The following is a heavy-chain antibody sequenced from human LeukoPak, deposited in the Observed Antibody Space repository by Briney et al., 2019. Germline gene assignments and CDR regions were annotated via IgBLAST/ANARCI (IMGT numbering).Heavy chain of an antibody. CDR3: ARTTNVFDY. V-gene: IGHV6-1*01. CDR2: TYYRSKWYN. J-gene: IGHJ4*01. CDR1: GDSASSKSAA. Sequence: SQTLSLTCAISGDSASSKSAAWNWIRQSPSRGLEWLGRTYYRSKWYNEYAASVKSRVTINPDTSKNQFSLQLNSVTPEDAGVYYCARTTNVFDYWGHGTLVTVSS. D-gene: IGHD1-1*01.